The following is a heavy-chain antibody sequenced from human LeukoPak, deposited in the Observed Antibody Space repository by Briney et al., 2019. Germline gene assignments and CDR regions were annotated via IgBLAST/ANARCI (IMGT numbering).Heavy chain of an antibody. CDR2: INAGNGNT. V-gene: IGHV1-3*01. D-gene: IGHD2-2*01. Sequence: GASVKVSCKAPGYTFTSYAMHWVRQAPGQRLEWMGWINAGNGNTKYSQKFQGRVTITRDTSASTAYMELSSLRSEDTAVYYCASVGKPHNCCRTSCSSNHFDYWGEGALVTDCS. J-gene: IGHJ4*02. CDR3: ASVGKPHNCCRTSCSSNHFDY. CDR1: GYTFTSYA.